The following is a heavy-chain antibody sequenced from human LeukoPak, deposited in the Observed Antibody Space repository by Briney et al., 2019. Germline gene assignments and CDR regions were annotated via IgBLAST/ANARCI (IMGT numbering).Heavy chain of an antibody. V-gene: IGHV3-30*04. J-gene: IGHJ3*02. CDR1: GFTFSSYA. CDR3: ARAAESYSSGWPGDAFDI. D-gene: IGHD6-19*01. Sequence: GGSLRLSCAASGFTFSSYAMHWVRQAPGKGLEWVAVISYDGSNKYYADSVKGRFTISRDNSKNTLYLQMNSLRAEDTAVYYCARAAESYSSGWPGDAFDIWGQGTMVTVSS. CDR2: ISYDGSNK.